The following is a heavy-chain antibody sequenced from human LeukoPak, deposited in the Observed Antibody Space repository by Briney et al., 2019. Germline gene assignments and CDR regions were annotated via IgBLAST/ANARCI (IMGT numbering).Heavy chain of an antibody. Sequence: PGGSLRLSCAASGVTFRSFAMNWVRQTPGKGLEWVSAISGSGGGTYYAGSVRGRLTISRDNSKNTLFLQMNSLRAEDTAVYYCARVGYSSSWSHIDYWGQGTLVTVSS. D-gene: IGHD6-13*01. CDR2: ISGSGGGT. J-gene: IGHJ4*02. CDR1: GVTFRSFA. CDR3: ARVGYSSSWSHIDY. V-gene: IGHV3-23*01.